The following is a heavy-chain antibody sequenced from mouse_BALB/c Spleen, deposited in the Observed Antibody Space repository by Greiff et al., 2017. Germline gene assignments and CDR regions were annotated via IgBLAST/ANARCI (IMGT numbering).Heavy chain of an antibody. CDR2: ISSGSSTI. Sequence: EVMLVESGGGLVQPGGSRKLSCAASGFTFSSFGMHWVRQAPEKGLEWVAYISSGSSTIYYADTVKGRFTISRDNPKNTLFLQMTSLRSEDTAMYYCARVGYYWYFDVWGAGTTVTVSS. J-gene: IGHJ1*01. V-gene: IGHV5-17*02. CDR3: ARVGYYWYFDV. CDR1: GFTFSSFG. D-gene: IGHD2-2*01.